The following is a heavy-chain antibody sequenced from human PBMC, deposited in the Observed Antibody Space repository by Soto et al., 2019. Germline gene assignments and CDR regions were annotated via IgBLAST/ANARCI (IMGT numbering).Heavy chain of an antibody. Sequence: PGGCMRLSSAASGLTFSIYSMNWARQTPGKGLEWVSSISSSSSYIYYADSVKGRFTISRGNAKNSLYLQMNSLRAEDTAVYYCARDLLEGFRGFGWFGPWGQGTLVTLPS. CDR2: ISSSSSYI. D-gene: IGHD3-10*01. V-gene: IGHV3-21*01. CDR1: GLTFSIYS. J-gene: IGHJ5*02. CDR3: ARDLLEGFRGFGWFGP.